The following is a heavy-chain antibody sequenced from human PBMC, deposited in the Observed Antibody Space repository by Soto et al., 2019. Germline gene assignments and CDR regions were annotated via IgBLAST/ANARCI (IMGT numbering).Heavy chain of an antibody. CDR2: IYYSGST. Sequence: SETLSLTCTVSGGSISSYYWSWIRQPPGKGLEWIGYIYYSGSTNYNASLKSRVTISVDTSKNQFSLKLSSVTAADTAVYCCARHVYRRGLFAYGAQGTLVPVSA. CDR1: GGSISSYY. CDR3: ARHVYRRGLFAY. V-gene: IGHV4-59*08. J-gene: IGHJ4*02. D-gene: IGHD3-16*02.